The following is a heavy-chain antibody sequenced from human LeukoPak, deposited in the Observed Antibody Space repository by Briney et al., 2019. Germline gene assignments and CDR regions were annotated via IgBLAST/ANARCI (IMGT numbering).Heavy chain of an antibody. J-gene: IGHJ4*02. D-gene: IGHD3-22*01. CDR3: AKGSYYDSSGSFYFDY. CDR2: ISGSGDNT. V-gene: IGHV3-23*01. CDR1: GFTFASYA. Sequence: GGSMRLSCAASGFTFASYAMSWVRQAPGKGLEWVSGISGSGDNTYYADSVKGRFTISRDNSKNTLYVQVNSLGTEDTAAYYCAKGSYYDSSGSFYFDYWGQGTLVTVSS.